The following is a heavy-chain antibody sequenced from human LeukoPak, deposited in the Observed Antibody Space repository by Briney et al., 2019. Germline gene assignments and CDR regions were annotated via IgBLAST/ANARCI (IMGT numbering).Heavy chain of an antibody. V-gene: IGHV3-7*01. J-gene: IGHJ5*02. Sequence: PGGSLRLSCAASGFTFSSYWMSWVRQAPGKGLEWVANIKQDGSEKYYVDSVKGRLTISRDNAKNTLYLQMNSLRAEDTAVYYCTKSNWFDPWGQGTLVTVSS. CDR1: GFTFSSYW. CDR2: IKQDGSEK. CDR3: TKSNWFDP.